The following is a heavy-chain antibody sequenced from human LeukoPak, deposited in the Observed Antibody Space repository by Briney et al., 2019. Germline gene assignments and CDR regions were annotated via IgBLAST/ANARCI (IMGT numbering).Heavy chain of an antibody. CDR1: GGTFSSYA. J-gene: IGHJ6*03. Sequence: SVKVSCKASGGTFSSYAISWVRQAPGQGLEWMGGIIPIFGTANYAQKFQGRVTITADESTSTAYMELSSLRSEDTAVYYCARGLVGTMAPDWVLYYYYYMDVWGKGTTVTVSS. V-gene: IGHV1-69*13. D-gene: IGHD4/OR15-4a*01. CDR3: ARGLVGTMAPDWVLYYYYYMDV. CDR2: IIPIFGTA.